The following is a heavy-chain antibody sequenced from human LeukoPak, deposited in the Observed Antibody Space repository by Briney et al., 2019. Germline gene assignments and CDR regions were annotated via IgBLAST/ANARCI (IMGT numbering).Heavy chain of an antibody. CDR3: ASQYYDILTGYYTVD. CDR2: VYGSASRI. D-gene: IGHD3-9*01. V-gene: IGHV3-23*05. CDR1: GFTFSTYS. Sequence: GGSLRLSCAASGFTFSTYSMSWVRQAPGRGLEWVSSVYGSASRIFYADSVKGRFTISRDNSRNMVYLQMSSLRAEDTAVYYCASQYYDILTGYYTVDWGQGTLVTVSS. J-gene: IGHJ4*02.